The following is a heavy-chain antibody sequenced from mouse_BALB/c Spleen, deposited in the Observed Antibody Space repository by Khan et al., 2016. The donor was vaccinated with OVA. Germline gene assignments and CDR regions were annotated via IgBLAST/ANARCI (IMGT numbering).Heavy chain of an antibody. Sequence: VQLQESGPGLVAPSQSLSITCTVSGFSLTSHGVHCVRQPPGKGLEWLGVIWAGGSTNYNSALMSRLSISKDSSKSQVFLKMNSLQTDDTAMYYCARNREPDYFDYWGQGTTLTVSS. CDR1: GFSLTSHG. J-gene: IGHJ2*01. CDR3: ARNREPDYFDY. V-gene: IGHV2-9*02. CDR2: IWAGGST.